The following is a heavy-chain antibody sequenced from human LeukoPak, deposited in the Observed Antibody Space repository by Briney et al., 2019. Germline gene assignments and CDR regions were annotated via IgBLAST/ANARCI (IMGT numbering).Heavy chain of an antibody. CDR1: GYTFTSYD. Sequence: ASVKVSCKASGYTFTSYDINWVRQATGQGLEWMGWMNPNSGNTGYAQKFQGRVTITRNTSISTAYMELSSLRSEDTAVYYCARGCRLRFLEWLSESPIYYFDYWGQGTLVTVSS. D-gene: IGHD3-3*01. J-gene: IGHJ4*02. CDR3: ARGCRLRFLEWLSESPIYYFDY. V-gene: IGHV1-8*03. CDR2: MNPNSGNT.